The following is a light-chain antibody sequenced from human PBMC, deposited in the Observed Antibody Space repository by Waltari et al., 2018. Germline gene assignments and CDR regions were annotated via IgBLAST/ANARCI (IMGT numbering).Light chain of an antibody. V-gene: IGKV4-1*01. Sequence: DIVMTQSPDSLAVSLGERATINCKSSQSVLYSSNNKNYLAWYQQKPGQPPKLLIYWASTRESGVPDRFSGSGSGTDCTRTISSLQAEDVAVYYCQQYYSTPWTFGQGTKVEIK. CDR1: QSVLYSSNNKNY. CDR3: QQYYSTPWT. CDR2: WAS. J-gene: IGKJ1*01.